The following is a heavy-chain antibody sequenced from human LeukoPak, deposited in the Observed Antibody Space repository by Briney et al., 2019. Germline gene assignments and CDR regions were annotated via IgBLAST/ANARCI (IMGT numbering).Heavy chain of an antibody. CDR3: AKVATVTSYYFDY. Sequence: PGGSLRLSCAASGFTFSSYAMSWVRQAPGKGLEWVSAISGSGGSTYHADSVKGRFTISRDNSKNTLYLQMNSLRAEDTAVCYCAKVATVTSYYFDYWGQGTLVTVSS. CDR1: GFTFSSYA. CDR2: ISGSGGST. V-gene: IGHV3-23*01. D-gene: IGHD4-17*01. J-gene: IGHJ4*02.